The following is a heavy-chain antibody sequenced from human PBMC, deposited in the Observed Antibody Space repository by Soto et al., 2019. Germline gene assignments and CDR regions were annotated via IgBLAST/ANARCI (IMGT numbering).Heavy chain of an antibody. CDR3: AKQKEQTILSIGGFDY. V-gene: IGHV3-23*01. CDR2: ISGSGGST. D-gene: IGHD1-1*01. Sequence: GGSLRLSCAASGFTFSSYAMSWVRQAPGKGLEWVSAISGSGGSTYYADSVKGRFTISRDNAKNTLYLQMNSLRAEDTAVYYCAKQKEQTILSIGGFDYWGQGTLVTVSS. J-gene: IGHJ4*02. CDR1: GFTFSSYA.